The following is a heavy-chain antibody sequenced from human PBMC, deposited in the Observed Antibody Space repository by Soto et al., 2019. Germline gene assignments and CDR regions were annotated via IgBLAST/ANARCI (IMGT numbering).Heavy chain of an antibody. CDR3: ASPGYSSGWYGPWTG. CDR1: GGTFSSYA. Sequence: QVQLVQSGAEVKKPGSSVKVSCKASGGTFSSYAISWVRQAPGQGLEWMGGIIPIFGTANYAQKFQGRVTITADESTSTAYMELSRLRSEDTAVYYCASPGYSSGWYGPWTGWGQGTLVTVSS. V-gene: IGHV1-69*01. CDR2: IIPIFGTA. J-gene: IGHJ4*02. D-gene: IGHD6-19*01.